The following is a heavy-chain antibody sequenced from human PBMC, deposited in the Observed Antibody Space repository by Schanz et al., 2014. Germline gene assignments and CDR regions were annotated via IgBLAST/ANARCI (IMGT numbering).Heavy chain of an antibody. Sequence: EVQLVESGGGLVQPGGSLRLSCAASGFSVGNKYMNWVRQAPGKGLEWVSFIYIGGNTYYADSVKGRFTISRDNSKNTVYIQMNSLRAEDTAVYYCARGGPAYYFDDWGQGTLVIVSS. CDR1: GFSVGNKY. CDR2: IYIGGNT. V-gene: IGHV3-66*01. CDR3: ARGGPAYYFDD. J-gene: IGHJ4*02.